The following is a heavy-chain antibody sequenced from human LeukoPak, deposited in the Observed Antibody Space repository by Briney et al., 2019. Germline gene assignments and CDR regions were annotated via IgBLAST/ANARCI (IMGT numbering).Heavy chain of an antibody. D-gene: IGHD3-22*01. CDR2: ISGSGDII. J-gene: IGHJ3*02. V-gene: IGHV3-11*04. CDR1: GFTFSDHY. CDR3: AMGFDRSGDRNPFHI. Sequence: GGSLRLSCAASGFTFSDHYMSWIRQAPGKGLEWVSYISGSGDIIYYADSVKGRLTISRDNAQNSLSLQMSSLRVEDTAMYFCAMGFDRSGDRNPFHIWGQGTMVTVSS.